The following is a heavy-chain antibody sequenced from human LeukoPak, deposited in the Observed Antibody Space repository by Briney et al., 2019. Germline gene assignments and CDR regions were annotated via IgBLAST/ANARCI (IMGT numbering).Heavy chain of an antibody. CDR1: GFTFSSYS. D-gene: IGHD5-12*01. Sequence: GGSLRLSCAASGFTFSSYSMNWVRQAPGKGLEWVSSISSSSSSYIYYADSVKGRFTISRDNAKNSLYLQMNSLRAEDTAVYYCARAGYSGYDVAPSDYWGQGTLVTVSS. CDR3: ARAGYSGYDVAPSDY. CDR2: ISSSSSSYI. V-gene: IGHV3-21*01. J-gene: IGHJ4*02.